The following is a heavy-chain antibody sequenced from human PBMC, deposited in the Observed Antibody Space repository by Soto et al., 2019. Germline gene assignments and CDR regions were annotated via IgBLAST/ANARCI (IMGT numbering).Heavy chain of an antibody. CDR1: GGSFSGYY. Sequence: SETLSLTCAVYGGSFSGYYWSWIRQPPGEGLEWIGEINHSGSTNYNPSLKSRVTISVDTSKNQFSLKLSPVTAADTAVYYCARGSRPAAISGYYYYYGMDVWGQGTTGTVSS. J-gene: IGHJ6*02. CDR2: INHSGST. CDR3: ARGSRPAAISGYYYYYGMDV. D-gene: IGHD2-2*02. V-gene: IGHV4-34*01.